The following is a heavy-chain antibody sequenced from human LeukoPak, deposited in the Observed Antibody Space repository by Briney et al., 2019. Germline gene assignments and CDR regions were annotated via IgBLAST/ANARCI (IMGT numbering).Heavy chain of an antibody. Sequence: ASVKVSCMASGGTFSSYAISWVRQAPGQGLEWMGWINPNSGGTNYAQKFQGRVTMTRDTSISTAYMELSRLRSDDTAVYYCAREIAVAGFDYWGQGTLVTVSS. CDR2: INPNSGGT. CDR3: AREIAVAGFDY. CDR1: GGTFSSYA. J-gene: IGHJ4*02. D-gene: IGHD6-19*01. V-gene: IGHV1-2*02.